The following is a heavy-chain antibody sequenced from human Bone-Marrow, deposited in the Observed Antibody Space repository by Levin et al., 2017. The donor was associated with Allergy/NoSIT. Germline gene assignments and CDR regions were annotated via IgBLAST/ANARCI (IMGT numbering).Heavy chain of an antibody. CDR1: GFNFEEYN. V-gene: IGHV3-43*01. Sequence: PAGGSLRLSCSASGFNFEEYNMHWVRQVPGKGLEWVSLITWDSSDTYYADSVKGRFTISRDNSKNSLYLQMNSLRAEDSALYYCVKDGDTVMVTLYYFDYWGRGTLVTVSS. CDR2: ITWDSSDT. CDR3: VKDGDTVMVTLYYFDY. D-gene: IGHD5-18*01. J-gene: IGHJ4*02.